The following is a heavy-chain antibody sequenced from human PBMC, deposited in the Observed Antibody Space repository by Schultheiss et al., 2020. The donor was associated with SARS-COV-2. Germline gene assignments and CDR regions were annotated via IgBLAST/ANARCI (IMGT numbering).Heavy chain of an antibody. CDR1: GFTFSDYA. CDR2: ISSSSSYI. J-gene: IGHJ6*02. Sequence: GGSLRLSCAASGFTFSDYAMIWVRQAPGKGLEWVSSISSSSSYIYYADSVKGRFTISRDNSKDRLYLQMNSLRADDTAVYYCARDVDSSAWNGMDVWGQGTTVTVSS. V-gene: IGHV3-21*01. D-gene: IGHD6-19*01. CDR3: ARDVDSSAWNGMDV.